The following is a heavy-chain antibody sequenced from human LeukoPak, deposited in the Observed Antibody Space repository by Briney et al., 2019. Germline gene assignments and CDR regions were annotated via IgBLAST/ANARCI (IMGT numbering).Heavy chain of an antibody. CDR2: IWYDGSNK. D-gene: IGHD6-13*01. CDR1: GFTFSSYG. J-gene: IGHJ6*03. V-gene: IGHV3-33*01. Sequence: GGSLRLSCAASGFTFSSYGMHWVRQAPGKGLEWVAVIWYDGSNKYYADSVKGRFTSSRDNSKNTLYLQMNSLRAEDTAVYYCARERQQQVEEYYYYYMDVWGKGTTVTVSS. CDR3: ARERQQQVEEYYYYYMDV.